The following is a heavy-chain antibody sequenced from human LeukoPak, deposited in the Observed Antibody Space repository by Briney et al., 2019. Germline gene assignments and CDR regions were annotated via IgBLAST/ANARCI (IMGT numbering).Heavy chain of an antibody. D-gene: IGHD3-10*01. V-gene: IGHV1-69*06. CDR3: ARDYYGSKSSSFDP. CDR2: IIPIFGTA. CDR1: GGTFSSYA. J-gene: IGHJ5*02. Sequence: ASVKVSCKASGGTFSSYAISWVRQAPGQGLKWMGGIIPIFGTANYAQKFQGRVTITADKSTSTAYMELSSLRYEDTAVYYCARDYYGSKSSSFDPWGQGTLVTVSS.